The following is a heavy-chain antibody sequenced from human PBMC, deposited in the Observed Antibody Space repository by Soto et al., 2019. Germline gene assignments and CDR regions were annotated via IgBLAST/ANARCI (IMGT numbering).Heavy chain of an antibody. D-gene: IGHD3-10*01. Sequence: ASVKVSGKASGYTFTSYGISWVRQAPGQGLEWMGWISAYNGNRNFAQNFQGRVTITRDTSASTDYMELGSLRSEDTAVYYCARPMNYNDYLDYWGQGTLVTVSS. V-gene: IGHV1-18*01. J-gene: IGHJ4*02. CDR3: ARPMNYNDYLDY. CDR2: ISAYNGNR. CDR1: GYTFTSYG.